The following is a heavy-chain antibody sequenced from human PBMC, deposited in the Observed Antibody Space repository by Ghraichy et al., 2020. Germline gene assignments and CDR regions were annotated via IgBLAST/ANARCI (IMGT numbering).Heavy chain of an antibody. CDR2: IYSGGST. Sequence: GGSLRLSCAASGFTVSSNYMSWVRQAPGKGLEWVSVIYSGGSTYYADSVKGRFTISRDNSKNTLYLQMNSLRAEDTAVYYCAREAVREDCSSTSCPSYYYYYYGMDVWGQGTTVTVSS. D-gene: IGHD2-2*01. CDR1: GFTVSSNY. J-gene: IGHJ6*02. CDR3: AREAVREDCSSTSCPSYYYYYYGMDV. V-gene: IGHV3-53*01.